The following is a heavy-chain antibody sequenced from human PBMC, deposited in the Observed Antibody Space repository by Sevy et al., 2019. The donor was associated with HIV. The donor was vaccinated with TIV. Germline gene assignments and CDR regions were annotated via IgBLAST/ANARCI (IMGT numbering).Heavy chain of an antibody. CDR3: ARDFTIFGVVSGIDY. V-gene: IGHV3-21*04. J-gene: IGHJ4*02. D-gene: IGHD3-3*01. CDR1: GFTFRTYS. CDR2: ISDDSRYI. Sequence: GGCLRLSCAASGFTFRTYSMNWVRQAPGKGLEWLSSISDDSRYIYYSDSVKGRFTISRANAKSLLFLQINNLRVEDTAIYYCARDFTIFGVVSGIDYWGQGNLVTVSS.